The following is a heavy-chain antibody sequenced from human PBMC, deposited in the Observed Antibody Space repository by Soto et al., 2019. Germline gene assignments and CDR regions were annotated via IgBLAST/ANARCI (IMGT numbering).Heavy chain of an antibody. CDR3: ATEEAYCSSTSCYPKYYGMDV. CDR1: GFTVSSNY. CDR2: IYSGGST. V-gene: IGHV3-66*01. D-gene: IGHD2-2*01. J-gene: IGHJ6*02. Sequence: GGSLRLSCAASGFTVSSNYMSWVRQAPGKGLEWVSVIYSGGSTYYADSVKGRFTISRDNSKNTLYLQMNSLRAEDTAVYYCATEEAYCSSTSCYPKYYGMDVWGQGTTVTVSS.